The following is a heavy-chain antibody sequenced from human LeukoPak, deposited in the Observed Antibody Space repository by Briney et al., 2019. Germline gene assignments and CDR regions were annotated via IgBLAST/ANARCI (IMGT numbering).Heavy chain of an antibody. V-gene: IGHV1-8*01. CDR1: GYTFTSYD. CDR2: MNPNSGNT. Sequence: ASVKVSCKASGYTFTSYDINWVRQATGQGLEWMGWMNPNSGNTGYAQKFQGRVTMTRNTSISTAYMELSSLRSVDTAVYYCVEATDYYGMDVWGQGTTVTVSS. CDR3: VEATDYYGMDV. J-gene: IGHJ6*02. D-gene: IGHD1-26*01.